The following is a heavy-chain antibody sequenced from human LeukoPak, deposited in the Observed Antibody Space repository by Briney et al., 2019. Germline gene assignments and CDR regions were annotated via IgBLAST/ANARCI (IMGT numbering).Heavy chain of an antibody. J-gene: IGHJ4*02. Sequence: PGGSLRLSCAASGFTFSSYSMNWVRQAPGKGLEWVSSISSSSSYIYYADSVKGRFTISRDNAKNSLYLQMNSLRAEDTAVYYCARAGYSSGWWDYWGQGTLVTVSS. CDR1: GFTFSSYS. CDR2: ISSSSSYI. CDR3: ARAGYSSGWWDY. D-gene: IGHD6-19*01. V-gene: IGHV3-21*01.